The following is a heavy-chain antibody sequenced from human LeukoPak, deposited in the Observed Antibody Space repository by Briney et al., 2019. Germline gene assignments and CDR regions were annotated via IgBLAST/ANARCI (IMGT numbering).Heavy chain of an antibody. CDR2: TSYDGDIT. D-gene: IGHD3-10*01. CDR1: GFTFSRNA. Sequence: GGSLRLSCAASGFTFSRNAMHWVRQAPGKGLEWVAVTSYDGDITYYADSVKGRFTISRDNPKNTLYLQLNSLRAEDTAVYYCARDSTYYYDSGSSGPHYFDYWGQGTLVTVSS. J-gene: IGHJ4*02. CDR3: ARDSTYYYDSGSSGPHYFDY. V-gene: IGHV3-30*01.